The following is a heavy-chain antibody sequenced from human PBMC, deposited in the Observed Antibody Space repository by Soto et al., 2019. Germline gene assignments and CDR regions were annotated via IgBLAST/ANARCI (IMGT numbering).Heavy chain of an antibody. D-gene: IGHD5-12*01. V-gene: IGHV5-51*01. CDR2: IYPGDSDT. CDR3: ARQSRDGYNIFDY. J-gene: IGHJ4*02. CDR1: GYSFTSYW. Sequence: GESLKISCKGSGYSFTSYWIGWVRQMPGKGLEWMGIIYPGDSDTRYSPSFQGQATISADESISTAYLQWSSLKASDTAMYYCARQSRDGYNIFDYWGQGTLVTVSS.